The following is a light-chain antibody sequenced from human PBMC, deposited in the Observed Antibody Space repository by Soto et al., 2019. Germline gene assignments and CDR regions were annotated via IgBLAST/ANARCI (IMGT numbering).Light chain of an antibody. V-gene: IGKV3-15*01. J-gene: IGKJ1*01. CDR2: RTS. CDR1: QSVSNY. Sequence: EIVMTQSPDTLSVSPGERATVSCRASQSVSNYLAWYQQKPGQAPRLLMFRTSSRATGFPARFSGSASGTEFTLTISSLQSEDFTVYYCQQYNKWPLTFGQGTKVDNK. CDR3: QQYNKWPLT.